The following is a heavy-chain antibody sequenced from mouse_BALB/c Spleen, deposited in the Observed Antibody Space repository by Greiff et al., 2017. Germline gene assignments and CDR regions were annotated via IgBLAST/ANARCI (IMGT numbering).Heavy chain of an antibody. V-gene: IGHV3-8*02. Sequence: EVKLLESGPSLVKPSQTLSLTCSVTGDSITSGYWNWIRKFPGNKLEYMGYISYSGSTYYNPSLKSRISITRDTSKNQYYLQLNSVTTEDTATYYCARYRGNWSYAMDYWGQGTSVTVSS. J-gene: IGHJ4*01. D-gene: IGHD2-1*01. CDR2: ISYSGST. CDR1: GDSITSGY. CDR3: ARYRGNWSYAMDY.